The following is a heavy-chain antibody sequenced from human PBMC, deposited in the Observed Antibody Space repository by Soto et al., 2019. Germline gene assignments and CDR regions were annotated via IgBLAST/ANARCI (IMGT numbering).Heavy chain of an antibody. J-gene: IGHJ4*02. V-gene: IGHV3-23*01. CDR3: AKVREGTYSSSRGYFAY. D-gene: IGHD6-6*01. CDR1: GFTFSSYA. CDR2: ISGSGGST. Sequence: EVQLLESGGGLVQPGGSLRLSCAASGFTFSSYAMSWVRQAPGKGLEWVSAISGSGGSTYYADSGKGRFTISRDNFKNTLYLQMNSLRAEDTAVYYCAKVREGTYSSSRGYFAYWGQGTLVTVSS.